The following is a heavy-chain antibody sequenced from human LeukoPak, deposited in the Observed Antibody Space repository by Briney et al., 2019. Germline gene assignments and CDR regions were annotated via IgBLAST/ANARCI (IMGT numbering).Heavy chain of an antibody. J-gene: IGHJ3*02. Sequence: PSETLSLTCTVSGGSISSYYWSWIRQPAGKGLEWIGRIYTSGSTNYNPSLKSRVTMSVDTSKNQFSLKLSSVTAADTAVYYCARVSSSGTRTHAFDIWGQGTMVTVSS. CDR3: ARVSSSGTRTHAFDI. CDR2: IYTSGST. D-gene: IGHD1-26*01. V-gene: IGHV4-4*07. CDR1: GGSISSYY.